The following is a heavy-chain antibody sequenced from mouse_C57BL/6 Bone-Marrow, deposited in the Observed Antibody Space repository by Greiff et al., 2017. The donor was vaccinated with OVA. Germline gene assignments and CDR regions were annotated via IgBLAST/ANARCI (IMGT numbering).Heavy chain of an antibody. Sequence: DVKLVESGGGLVQPGGSLKLSCAASGFTFSDYYMYWVRQTPEKRLEWVAYISNGGGSTYYPDTVKGRFTISRDDAKNTLDLQMSRLKSEDTAMYYCARQSHYYAMDYWGQGTSVTVSS. CDR3: ARQSHYYAMDY. CDR2: ISNGGGST. V-gene: IGHV5-12*01. CDR1: GFTFSDYY. J-gene: IGHJ4*01.